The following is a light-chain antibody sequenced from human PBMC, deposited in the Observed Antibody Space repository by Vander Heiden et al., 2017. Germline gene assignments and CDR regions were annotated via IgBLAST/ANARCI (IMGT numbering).Light chain of an antibody. Sequence: QSALTQPASVSGSPGQSITISCTGTSSDIGGYNYVSWYQQHPGKAPKLMICDVSDRPSGVSKRFSGSKSGNTASLTISGLQAEDEADYYCGSYTSGSTYVFGTGTKVTVL. CDR3: GSYTSGSTYV. J-gene: IGLJ1*01. CDR1: SSDIGGYNY. V-gene: IGLV2-14*03. CDR2: DVS.